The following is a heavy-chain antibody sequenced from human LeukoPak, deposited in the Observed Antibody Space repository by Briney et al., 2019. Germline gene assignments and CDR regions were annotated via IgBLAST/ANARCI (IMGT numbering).Heavy chain of an antibody. J-gene: IGHJ4*02. D-gene: IGHD1-26*01. CDR3: ARDPNSGSYDY. CDR1: GYTFTSSG. Sequence: GASGKVSCKASGYTFTSSGISWVRQAPGQGLEWMGWISAYNGNTNYAQKLQGRVTMTTDTSTSTAYMELRSLRSDDTAVYYCARDPNSGSYDYWGQGTLVTVSS. V-gene: IGHV1-18*01. CDR2: ISAYNGNT.